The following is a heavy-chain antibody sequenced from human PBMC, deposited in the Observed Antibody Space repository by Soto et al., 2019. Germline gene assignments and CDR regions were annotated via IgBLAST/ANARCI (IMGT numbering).Heavy chain of an antibody. CDR1: GGTFSSYA. V-gene: IGHV1-69*13. CDR2: IIPIFGTA. D-gene: IGHD3-3*01. Sequence: ASVKVSCKASGGTFSSYAISWVRQAPGQGLEWMGGIIPIFGTANYAQKFQGRVTITADESTSTAYMELSSLRSEDTAVYYCVTYPNFLQPDFWSGYYFDYWGQGTLVTVPQ. J-gene: IGHJ4*02. CDR3: VTYPNFLQPDFWSGYYFDY.